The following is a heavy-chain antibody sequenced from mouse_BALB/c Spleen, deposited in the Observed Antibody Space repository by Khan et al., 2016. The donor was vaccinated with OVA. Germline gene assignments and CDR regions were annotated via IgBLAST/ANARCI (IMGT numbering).Heavy chain of an antibody. J-gene: IGHJ2*01. Sequence: EVELVESGGGLVKPGGSLKLSCAASGFAFSYYDMSWVRQTPEKRLEWVAFISTGGDNTYYPDTVKGRFTISRDNAKNTLYLQMSSLKSEDTAIYYGKRPHYDSSNYYFDYWGQGTTLTVSS. V-gene: IGHV5-12-1*01. CDR3: KRPHYDSSNYYFDY. CDR2: ISTGGDNT. D-gene: IGHD1-1*01. CDR1: GFAFSYYD.